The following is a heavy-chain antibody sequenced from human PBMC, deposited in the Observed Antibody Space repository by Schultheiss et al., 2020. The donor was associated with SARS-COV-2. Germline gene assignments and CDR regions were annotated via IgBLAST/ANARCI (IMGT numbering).Heavy chain of an antibody. CDR2: INSNSGGT. CDR1: GYTFIDYY. CDR3: ATLGRLTEGYNF. J-gene: IGHJ3*01. D-gene: IGHD5-24*01. Sequence: GESLKISCKASGYTFIDYYMHWVRQAPGQGLEWMGWINSNSGGTNYAQKFQGRVTMTRDTSISTAYMELSRLRSDDTALYYCATLGRLTEGYNFWGQGTMVTVSS. V-gene: IGHV1-2*02.